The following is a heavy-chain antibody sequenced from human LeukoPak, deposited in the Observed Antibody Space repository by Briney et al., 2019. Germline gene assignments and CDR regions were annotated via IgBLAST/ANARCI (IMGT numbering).Heavy chain of an antibody. CDR2: VTGSGGTT. V-gene: IGHV3-23*01. CDR3: AKDVSEDYRVWGSYRSDS. Sequence: GGSLRLSCVVSEFSASNYWMSWVRQAPGKGLEWVSSVTGSGGTTYYADSVKGRFTIYRDHSRNTLYLQMNSLRAEDTAMYYCAKDVSEDYRVWGSYRSDSWGQGTLVTVSS. CDR1: EFSASNYW. D-gene: IGHD3-16*02. J-gene: IGHJ4*02.